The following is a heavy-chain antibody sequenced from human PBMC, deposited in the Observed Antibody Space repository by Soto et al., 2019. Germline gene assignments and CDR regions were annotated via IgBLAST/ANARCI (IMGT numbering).Heavy chain of an antibody. D-gene: IGHD1-1*01. CDR1: GYDFTTYG. CDR2: ISAHNGNT. CDR3: ARGRYGDY. Sequence: QVRLVQSGAEVKNPGASVKVSCKGSGYDFTTYGITWVRQAPGQGLEWMAWISAHNGNTNYAPNLQGRVTVTRDTSTSTAYIELRSLRSDDTAVYYCARGRYGDYWGQGALVTVSS. J-gene: IGHJ4*02. V-gene: IGHV1-18*01.